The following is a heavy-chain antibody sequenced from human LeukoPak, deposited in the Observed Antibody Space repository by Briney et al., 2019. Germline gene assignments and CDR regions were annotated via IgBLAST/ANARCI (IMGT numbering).Heavy chain of an antibody. V-gene: IGHV3-30*02. CDR2: IRYDGSNK. J-gene: IGHJ6*03. Sequence: GGSLRLSCAASGFTFSSYGMHWVRQAPGKGLEWVAFIRYDGSNKYYADSVKGRFTISRDNSKNTLYLQMNSLRAEDTAVYYCAKSGPGSSWVNYYYYMDVWGKGTTVTVSS. D-gene: IGHD6-13*01. CDR3: AKSGPGSSWVNYYYYMDV. CDR1: GFTFSSYG.